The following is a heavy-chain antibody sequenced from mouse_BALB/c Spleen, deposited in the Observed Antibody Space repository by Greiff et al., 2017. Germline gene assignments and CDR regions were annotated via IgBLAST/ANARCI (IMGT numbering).Heavy chain of an antibody. Sequence: EVKVEESGGGLVQPGGSLKLSCAASGFTFSSYTMSWVRQTPEKRLEWVAYISNGGGSTYYPDTVKGRFTISRDNAKNTLYLQMSSLKSEDTAMYYCARYRGQKFAYWGQGTLVTVSA. CDR3: ARYRGQKFAY. CDR2: ISNGGGST. J-gene: IGHJ3*01. V-gene: IGHV5-12-2*01. D-gene: IGHD2-12*01. CDR1: GFTFSSYT.